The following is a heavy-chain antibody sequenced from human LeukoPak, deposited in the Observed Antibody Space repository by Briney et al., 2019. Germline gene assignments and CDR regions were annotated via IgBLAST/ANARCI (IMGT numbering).Heavy chain of an antibody. Sequence: SETLSLTCTVSGGSISSYYWSWIRQPPGKGLEWIGYIYYSGSTYYNPSLKSRVTISVDTSKNQFSLKLSSVTAADTAVYYCARDLPIVGATGAFDIWGQGTMVTVSS. V-gene: IGHV4-59*06. CDR2: IYYSGST. CDR1: GGSISSYY. D-gene: IGHD1-26*01. CDR3: ARDLPIVGATGAFDI. J-gene: IGHJ3*02.